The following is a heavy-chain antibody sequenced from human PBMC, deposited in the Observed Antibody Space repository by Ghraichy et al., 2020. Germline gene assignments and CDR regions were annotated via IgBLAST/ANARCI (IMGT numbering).Heavy chain of an antibody. Sequence: SETLSLTCTVSGDSITPNTFYWAWVRQPPGKGLEWIGTVYSTGTTYYSASLKSRVTISVDTSSKKFSLKLTSVTAADTAVYYCARNPRIAGAHFYFDLWGQGTLVTVSS. D-gene: IGHD1-26*01. CDR1: GDSITPNTFY. V-gene: IGHV4-39*07. CDR2: VYSTGTT. J-gene: IGHJ4*02. CDR3: ARNPRIAGAHFYFDL.